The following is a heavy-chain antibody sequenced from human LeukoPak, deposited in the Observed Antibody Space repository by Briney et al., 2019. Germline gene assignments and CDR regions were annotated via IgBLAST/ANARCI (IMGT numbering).Heavy chain of an antibody. D-gene: IGHD3-22*01. CDR3: ARGETYYYDSGGYPFDS. J-gene: IGHJ4*02. Sequence: SETLSLTCTVSGYSINSSYYWGWIRQPPGKGLEWIGSMHHSGSTYHNPSLKSRVTISIDTSKNQFSLKLSSVTAADTAVYYCARGETYYYDSGGYPFDSWGQGTLVTVSS. V-gene: IGHV4-38-2*02. CDR2: MHHSGST. CDR1: GYSINSSYY.